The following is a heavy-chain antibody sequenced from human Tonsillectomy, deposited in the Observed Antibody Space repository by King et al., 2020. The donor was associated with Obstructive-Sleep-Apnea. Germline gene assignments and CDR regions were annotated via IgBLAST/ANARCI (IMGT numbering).Heavy chain of an antibody. V-gene: IGHV3-48*04. CDR2: ISSSSTTI. J-gene: IGHJ4*02. D-gene: IGHD5-18*01. Sequence: VQLVESGGGLVQPGGSLRLSCAASGFTFSSYSMNWVRQAPGRGLEWVSYISSSSTTIYYADSVKGRFTISSDNAKNSLYLQMNSLRAEDTAVFYCARDRRGYTYGEYYFDYWGQGTLVTVSS. CDR3: ARDRRGYTYGEYYFDY. CDR1: GFTFSSYS.